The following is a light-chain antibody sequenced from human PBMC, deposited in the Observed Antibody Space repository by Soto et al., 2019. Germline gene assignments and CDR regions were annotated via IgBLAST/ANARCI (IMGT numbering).Light chain of an antibody. V-gene: IGKV1-5*01. CDR1: QTINSW. CDR3: QQFNNYPPLT. CDR2: DAS. Sequence: DIQMTQSPSTLSASVGDRVTITCRVSQTINSWLAWYQQKPGKAPKLLIYDASSLESGVPLRFSGGGSGTDFTLTISSLQPEDFATYYCQQFNNYPPLTFGGGTKVDIK. J-gene: IGKJ4*01.